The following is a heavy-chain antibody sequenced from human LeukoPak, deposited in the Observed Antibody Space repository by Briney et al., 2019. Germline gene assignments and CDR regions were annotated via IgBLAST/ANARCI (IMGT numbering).Heavy chain of an antibody. CDR2: IYGGGST. D-gene: IGHD4-23*01. CDR3: ARRGDGGRSFDY. CDR1: GFTVSSSY. Sequence: GGSLRLSCAASGFTVSSSYMNWVRQAPGKGLEWVSLIYGGGSTYYADSVKGRFTISRDNPKNTLYLQMNSLRAEDTAVYYCARRGDGGRSFDYWGQGTLVTVSS. V-gene: IGHV3-53*01. J-gene: IGHJ4*02.